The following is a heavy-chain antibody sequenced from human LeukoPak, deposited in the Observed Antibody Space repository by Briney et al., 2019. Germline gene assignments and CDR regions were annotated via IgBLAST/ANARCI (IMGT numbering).Heavy chain of an antibody. J-gene: IGHJ4*02. Sequence: GGSLRLSCSVSGFTFSNYAMHWVRQAPGKGLEWVSLISGGSGNIYYVDSVKSRFTISRDNSKNTLYVQTTSLRAEDTAIYYCAKGSDYYGSVTSKKTDWGQGTLVTVSS. D-gene: IGHD3-10*01. CDR3: AKGSDYYGSVTSKKTD. CDR2: ISGGSGNI. V-gene: IGHV3-23*01. CDR1: GFTFSNYA.